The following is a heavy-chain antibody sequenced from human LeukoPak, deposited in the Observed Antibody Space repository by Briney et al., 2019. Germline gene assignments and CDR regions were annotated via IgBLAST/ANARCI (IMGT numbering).Heavy chain of an antibody. V-gene: IGHV3-23*03. Sequence: GGSLRLSCAASGFTFSSYSMNWVRQAPGKGLEWVSVIYSGGSTYYADSVKGRFTISRDNSKNTLYLQMNSLRAEDTAVYYCAKTPTYYYDSSGYYFDYWGQGTLVTVSS. J-gene: IGHJ4*02. CDR3: AKTPTYYYDSSGYYFDY. CDR1: GFTFSSYS. CDR2: IYSGGST. D-gene: IGHD3-22*01.